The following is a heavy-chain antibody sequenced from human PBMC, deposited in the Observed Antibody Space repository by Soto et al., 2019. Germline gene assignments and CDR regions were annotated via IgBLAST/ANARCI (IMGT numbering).Heavy chain of an antibody. Sequence: GTSVKVSCKACGYTFTSYARHWVRQAPGQRLEWMGWINAGNGNTKYSQKFQGRVTITRDTSASTAYMELSSLRSEDTAVYYCARDPDDILTGYFDYWGQGTLVTVSS. D-gene: IGHD3-9*01. CDR2: INAGNGNT. V-gene: IGHV1-3*01. CDR1: GYTFTSYA. CDR3: ARDPDDILTGYFDY. J-gene: IGHJ4*02.